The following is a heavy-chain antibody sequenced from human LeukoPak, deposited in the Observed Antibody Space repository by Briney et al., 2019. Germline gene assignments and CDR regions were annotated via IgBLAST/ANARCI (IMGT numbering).Heavy chain of an antibody. CDR2: ISSSGSTI. CDR3: ASVYDFWSGYLDY. D-gene: IGHD3-3*01. CDR1: GFTFSDYY. Sequence: GGSLTLSCAPSGFTFSDYYMIWIRQAPAKGLEWVSYISSSGSTIYYADSVKGRFTISRDNAQNSLYLQMNSLRAEDTAVYYCASVYDFWSGYLDYWGQGTLVSVSS. V-gene: IGHV3-11*04. J-gene: IGHJ4*02.